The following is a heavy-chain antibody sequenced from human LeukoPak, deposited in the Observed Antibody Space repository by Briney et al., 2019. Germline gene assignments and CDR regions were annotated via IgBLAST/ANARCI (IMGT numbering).Heavy chain of an antibody. CDR2: INHSGST. CDR3: ASNRKRAYCSSTSCYSRFDY. V-gene: IGHV4-34*01. J-gene: IGHJ4*02. CDR1: GGSFSGCY. Sequence: PSETLSLTCAVYGGSFSGCYWSWIRQPPGKGLEWIGEINHSGSTNYNPSLKSRVTISVDTSKNQFSLKLSSVTAADTAVYYCASNRKRAYCSSTSCYSRFDYWGQGTLVTVSS. D-gene: IGHD2-2*01.